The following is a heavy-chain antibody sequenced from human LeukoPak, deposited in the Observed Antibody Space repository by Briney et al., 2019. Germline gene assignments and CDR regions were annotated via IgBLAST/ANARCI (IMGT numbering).Heavy chain of an antibody. D-gene: IGHD4-17*01. CDR3: ARDYGDPRALYFDY. CDR2: ISSSSSYM. V-gene: IGHV3-21*06. J-gene: IGHJ4*02. Sequence: GGSLRLSCAASGFTFSSYSMNWVRQAPGKGLEWVSSISSSSSYMYYADSVKGRFTISRDNAKNSLFLQMNSLRAEDTAVYYCARDYGDPRALYFDYWGQGTLVTVSS. CDR1: GFTFSSYS.